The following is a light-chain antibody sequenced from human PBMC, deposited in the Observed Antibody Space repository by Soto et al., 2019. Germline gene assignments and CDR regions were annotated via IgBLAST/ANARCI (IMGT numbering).Light chain of an antibody. J-gene: IGKJ1*01. CDR1: KSIGTN. Sequence: EIVMTQFPATLSASPGERAALPCRAAKSIGTNLAWYQQKPGQAPRLLIYGASTRAAGIPDRFSGSGSGTEFSLTISSLQSEDLGLYYCQQYDVWRTFGQGTKVDIK. V-gene: IGKV3-15*01. CDR3: QQYDVWRT. CDR2: GAS.